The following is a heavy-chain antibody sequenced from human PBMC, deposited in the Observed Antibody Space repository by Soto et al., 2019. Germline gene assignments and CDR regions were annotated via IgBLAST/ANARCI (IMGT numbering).Heavy chain of an antibody. CDR2: IIPFIGTA. V-gene: IGHV1-69*18. J-gene: IGHJ6*02. Sequence: QVQLVQSGAEVKKPGSSVTVSCKASGGTFSSYAISWVRQAPGQGLEWMGRIIPFIGTANYAQKFQCRDTITADESTSTGYMALTSLRSEDTAVYYCARVVMTTVPASYYYGMDVWGPGTTVTVSS. CDR1: GGTFSSYA. D-gene: IGHD4-4*01. CDR3: ARVVMTTVPASYYYGMDV.